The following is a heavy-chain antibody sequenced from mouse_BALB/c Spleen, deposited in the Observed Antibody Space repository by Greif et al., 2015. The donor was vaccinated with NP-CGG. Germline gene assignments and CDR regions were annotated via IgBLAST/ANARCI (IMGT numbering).Heavy chain of an antibody. CDR3: AHDYDGAWFAY. CDR2: IYPGDGDT. Sequence: QVQLQQSGAELVRPGSSVKISCKASGYAFSSYWMNWVKQRPGQGLEWIGQIYPGDGDTNYNGKFKGKATLTADKSSSTAYMQLSSLTSEDSAVYFCAHDYDGAWFAYWGQGTLVTVSA. D-gene: IGHD2-4*01. CDR1: GYAFSSYW. V-gene: IGHV1-80*01. J-gene: IGHJ3*01.